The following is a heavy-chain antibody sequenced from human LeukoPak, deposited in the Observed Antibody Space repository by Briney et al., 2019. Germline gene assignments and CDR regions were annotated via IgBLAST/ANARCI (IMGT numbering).Heavy chain of an antibody. J-gene: IGHJ6*03. D-gene: IGHD3-3*01. V-gene: IGHV1-18*01. CDR2: ISAYNGNT. CDR1: GYTFTSYG. CDR3: ARENRDYDFWSGYYYYYYYYMDV. Sequence: ASVKVSCQASGYTFTSYGISWVGQAPGQGLEWMGWISAYNGNTNYAQKLQGRVTMTTDTSTSTAYMELRSLRSDDTAVYYCARENRDYDFWSGYYYYYYYYMDVWGKGTTVTVSS.